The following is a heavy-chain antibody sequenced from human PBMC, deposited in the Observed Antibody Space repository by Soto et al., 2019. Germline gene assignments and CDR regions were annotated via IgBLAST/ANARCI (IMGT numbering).Heavy chain of an antibody. J-gene: IGHJ4*02. Sequence: GGSLRLSCAASGFTFSVAWMNWVRQAPGKGLEWVGRIKSKTDGGAIDYVAPVKDRFTISRDDSKNTLYLQMNSLRAEDTAVYYCAEDRDIRPSGWFSEGDYWGQGTLVTVSS. CDR1: GFTFSVAW. V-gene: IGHV3-15*01. D-gene: IGHD6-19*01. CDR3: AEDRDIRPSGWFSEGDY. CDR2: IKSKTDGGAI.